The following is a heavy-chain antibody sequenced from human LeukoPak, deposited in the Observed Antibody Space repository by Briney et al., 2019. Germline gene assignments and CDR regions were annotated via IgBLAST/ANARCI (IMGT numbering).Heavy chain of an antibody. J-gene: IGHJ3*02. Sequence: SVKVSCKASGGTFSSYAISWVRQAPGQGLEWMGGIIPIFGTANYAQKFQGRVTITADESTSTAYMELSSLRSEDTAVYYCARDASYDISTEADAFDIWGQGTMVTVSS. CDR3: ARDASYDISTEADAFDI. V-gene: IGHV1-69*13. CDR2: IIPIFGTA. D-gene: IGHD3-9*01. CDR1: GGTFSSYA.